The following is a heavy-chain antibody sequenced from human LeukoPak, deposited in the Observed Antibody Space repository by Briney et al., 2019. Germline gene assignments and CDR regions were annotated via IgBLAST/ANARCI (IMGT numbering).Heavy chain of an antibody. J-gene: IGHJ5*02. D-gene: IGHD2-2*01. V-gene: IGHV1-69*06. CDR3: ARASNRYQLLLRLDWFDP. Sequence: GASVKVSCKASGYTFTGYYMHWVRQAPGQGLEWMGGIIPIFGTANYAQKFQGRVTITADKSTSTAYMELSSLRSEDTAVYYCARASNRYQLLLRLDWFDPWGQGTLVTVSS. CDR1: GYTFTGYY. CDR2: IIPIFGTA.